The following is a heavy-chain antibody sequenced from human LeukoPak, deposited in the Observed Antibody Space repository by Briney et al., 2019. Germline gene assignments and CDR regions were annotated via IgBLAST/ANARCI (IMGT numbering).Heavy chain of an antibody. V-gene: IGHV3-64*01. CDR1: GFTFSSYA. CDR2: ISSNGGST. CDR3: ALGRGGYFDY. D-gene: IGHD5-12*01. Sequence: GGPLRLSCAASGFTFSSYAMHWVRQAPGKGLEYVSAISSNGGSTYYANSVKGRFTISRDNSKNTLYLQMGSLRAEDMAVYYCALGRGGYFDYWGQGTLVTVSS. J-gene: IGHJ4*02.